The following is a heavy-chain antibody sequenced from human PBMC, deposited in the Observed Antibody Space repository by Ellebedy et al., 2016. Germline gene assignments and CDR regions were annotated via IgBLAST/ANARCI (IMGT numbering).Heavy chain of an antibody. CDR2: INPKRGDT. CDR3: ARVGYSGYDEFDF. CDR1: GYTFSDFY. Sequence: ASVKVSCXASGYTFSDFYIYWVRQAPGQGLEWLGWINPKRGDTNYAQNFQGRVTMSRDTSITTAYMELTSLRSDDTAVYYCARVGYSGYDEFDFWGQGTLVTVSS. D-gene: IGHD5-12*01. J-gene: IGHJ4*02. V-gene: IGHV1-2*02.